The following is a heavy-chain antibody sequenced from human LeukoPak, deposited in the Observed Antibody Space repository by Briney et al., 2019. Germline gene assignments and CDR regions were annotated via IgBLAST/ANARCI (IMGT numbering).Heavy chain of an antibody. J-gene: IGHJ4*02. CDR3: AKGDNYDYVWGSYRRCFDY. V-gene: IGHV3-23*01. D-gene: IGHD3-16*02. Sequence: GGSLRLSCAASGFTFSSYAMSWVRQAPGKGLEWASAISGSGGTTYYADSVLGRFTISRDNSKNTLFLQTNSLRAEDTAVYYCAKGDNYDYVWGSYRRCFDYWGQGTLVTVSS. CDR2: ISGSGGTT. CDR1: GFTFSSYA.